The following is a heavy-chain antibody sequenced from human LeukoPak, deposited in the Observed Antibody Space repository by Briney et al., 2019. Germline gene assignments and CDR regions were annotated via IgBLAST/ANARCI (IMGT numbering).Heavy chain of an antibody. CDR3: ARGGTEPYYYYYYRDV. V-gene: IGHV4-61*02. CDR2: IYTSGST. CDR1: GGSISSGSYY. J-gene: IGHJ6*03. Sequence: SETLSLTCTVSGGSISSGSYYWSWLRQPAGKGLEWFTRIYTSGSTNYNPSLKSRVTMSVDTSKNQFSLKLSSVTAADTAVYYCARGGTEPYYYYYYRDVWGKGTTVTISS. D-gene: IGHD1-14*01.